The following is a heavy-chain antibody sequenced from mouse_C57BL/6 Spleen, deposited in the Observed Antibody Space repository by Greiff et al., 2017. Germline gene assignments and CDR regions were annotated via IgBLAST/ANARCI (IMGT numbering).Heavy chain of an antibody. J-gene: IGHJ4*01. CDR2: ISYDGSN. V-gene: IGHV3-6*01. CDR3: AREDDGYPYYYAMDY. CDR1: GYSITSGYY. Sequence: EVKLMESGPGLVKPSQSLSLTCSVTGYSITSGYYWNWIRQFPGNKLEWMGYISYDGSNNYNPSLKNRISITRDTSKNQFFLKLNSVTTEDTATYYCAREDDGYPYYYAMDYWGQGTSVTVSS. D-gene: IGHD2-3*01.